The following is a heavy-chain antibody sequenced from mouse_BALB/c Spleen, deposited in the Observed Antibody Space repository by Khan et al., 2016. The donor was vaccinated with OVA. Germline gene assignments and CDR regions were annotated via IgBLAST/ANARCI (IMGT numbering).Heavy chain of an antibody. CDR2: IYPGDDNT. D-gene: IGHD2-14*01. J-gene: IGHJ3*01. Sequence: VQLQQSGAELARPGASVKLSCKASGYTFPDYYINWVKQRTGQGLEWIGDIYPGDDNTNYNEDFKGKAILTADKSSSTAFMHLSSLTSEDSAVYFCARSGLGSFAFWGRGTLVTVSA. CDR1: GYTFPDYY. CDR3: ARSGLGSFAF. V-gene: IGHV1-76*01.